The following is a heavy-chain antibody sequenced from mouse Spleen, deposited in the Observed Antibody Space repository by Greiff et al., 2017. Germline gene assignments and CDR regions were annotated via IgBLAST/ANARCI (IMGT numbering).Heavy chain of an antibody. V-gene: IGHV6-3*01. Sequence: EVKLVESGGGLVQPGGSMKLSCVASGFTFSNYWMNWVRQSPEKGLEWVAQIRLKSDNYATHYAESVKGRFTISRDDSKSSVYLQMNNLRAEDTGIYYCTGSRYGSSYWYFDVWGTGTTVTVSS. CDR2: IRLKSDNYAT. CDR3: TGSRYGSSYWYFDV. CDR1: GFTFSNYW. J-gene: IGHJ1*03. D-gene: IGHD1-1*01.